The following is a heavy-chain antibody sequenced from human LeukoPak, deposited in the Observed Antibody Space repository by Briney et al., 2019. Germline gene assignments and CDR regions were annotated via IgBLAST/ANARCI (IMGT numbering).Heavy chain of an antibody. CDR3: ARFGIVASDAVDY. CDR2: ISSRGSTI. CDR1: GFTFSSYE. J-gene: IGHJ4*02. V-gene: IGHV3-48*03. Sequence: GGSLRLSCVASGFTFSSYEMNWVRQAPGKGLEWISYISSRGSTIYYADSVKGRFTISRDNAKNLLSLQMNSLRAEDTAVYYCARFGIVASDAVDYWGQGTLVTVSS. D-gene: IGHD3-22*01.